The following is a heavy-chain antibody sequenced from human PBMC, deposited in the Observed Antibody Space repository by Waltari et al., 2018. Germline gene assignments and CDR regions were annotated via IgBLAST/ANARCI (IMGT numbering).Heavy chain of an antibody. Sequence: QVQLVQSGAEVKKPGASVKVSCKVSGYTLTELSMHWVRQAPGKGLEWMGGFDPEDGETIYAQKFQGRVTMTEDTSTDTAYMELSSLRSEDTAVYYCATLPGHSSGYSAPPYYFDYWGQGTLVTVSS. V-gene: IGHV1-24*01. D-gene: IGHD3-22*01. CDR1: GYTLTELS. J-gene: IGHJ4*02. CDR3: ATLPGHSSGYSAPPYYFDY. CDR2: FDPEDGET.